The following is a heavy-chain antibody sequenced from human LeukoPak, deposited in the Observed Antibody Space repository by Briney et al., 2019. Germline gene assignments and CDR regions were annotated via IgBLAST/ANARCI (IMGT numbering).Heavy chain of an antibody. V-gene: IGHV1-69*06. Sequence: SVKVSCKASGGTFSSYAISWVRQAPGQGLEWMGGIIPIFGTANYAQKFQGRVTITADKSTSTAYMELSSLRSEDTAVYYCARDGYYDSSGYYPHWGQGTLVTVSS. CDR3: ARDGYYDSSGYYPH. CDR2: IIPIFGTA. J-gene: IGHJ4*02. D-gene: IGHD3-22*01. CDR1: GGTFSSYA.